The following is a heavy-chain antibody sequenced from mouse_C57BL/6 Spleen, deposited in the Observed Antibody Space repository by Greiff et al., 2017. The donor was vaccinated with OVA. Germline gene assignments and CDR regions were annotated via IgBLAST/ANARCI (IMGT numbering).Heavy chain of an antibody. CDR3: AREGGSTYWYFDV. Sequence: VQLQQPGAELVKPGASVKLSCKASGYTFTSYWMHWVKQRPGQGLEWIGMIHPHSGSTNYNEKFKSKATLTVDKSSSTAYMQLSSLTSEDSAVYYCAREGGSTYWYFDVWGTGTTVTVSS. J-gene: IGHJ1*03. D-gene: IGHD1-1*01. V-gene: IGHV1-64*01. CDR2: IHPHSGST. CDR1: GYTFTSYW.